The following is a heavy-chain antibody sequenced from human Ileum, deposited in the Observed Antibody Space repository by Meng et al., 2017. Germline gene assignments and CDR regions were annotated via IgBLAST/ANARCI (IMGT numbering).Heavy chain of an antibody. V-gene: IGHV4-39*07. CDR1: GGSISSSSYY. CDR2: IYYTGST. D-gene: IGHD4/OR15-4a*01. Sequence: SETLSLTCTVSGGSISSSSYYWAWTRQPPGKGLEWIGSIYYTGSTYYDPSLKNRVTISVETSKNQFSLKLSSVTAADTAVYYCARTLVGGDSTFEIWGHGTMVTVSS. J-gene: IGHJ3*02. CDR3: ARTLVGGDSTFEI.